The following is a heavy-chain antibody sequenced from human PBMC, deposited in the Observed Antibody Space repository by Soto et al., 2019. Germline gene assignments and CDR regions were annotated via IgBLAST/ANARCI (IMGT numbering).Heavy chain of an antibody. Sequence: GASVKVSCKASGYTFTSCAMHWVRQAPGQRLEWMGWINAGNGNAKYSQKFQGRVTITRDTSASTAYMELSSLRSEDTAVYYCARGGWIYYFDYWGQGTLVTVSS. V-gene: IGHV1-3*01. CDR2: INAGNGNA. CDR1: GYTFTSCA. J-gene: IGHJ4*02. D-gene: IGHD5-12*01. CDR3: ARGGWIYYFDY.